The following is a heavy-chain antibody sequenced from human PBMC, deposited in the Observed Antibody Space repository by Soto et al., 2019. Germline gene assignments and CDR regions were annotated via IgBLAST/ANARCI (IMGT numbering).Heavy chain of an antibody. V-gene: IGHV3-30-3*01. D-gene: IGHD1-20*01. CDR3: ARAHNWNDAEGMDV. Sequence: QVQLVESGGGVVQPGRSLRLSCAASGFTFSSYAMHWVRQAPGKGLEWVAVISYDGSNKYYADSVKGRFTISRDNSKNTLYLQMNSLRAEDTAVYYCARAHNWNDAEGMDVW. J-gene: IGHJ6*01. CDR1: GFTFSSYA. CDR2: ISYDGSNK.